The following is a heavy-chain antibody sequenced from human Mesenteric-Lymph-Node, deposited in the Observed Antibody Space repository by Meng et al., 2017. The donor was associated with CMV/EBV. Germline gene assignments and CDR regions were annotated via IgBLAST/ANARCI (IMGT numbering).Heavy chain of an antibody. Sequence: GESLKISCAASGFTFNNYAMSWVRQAPGKWLEWVATITRRAASSMYADSVKGRFTITRDNSKDTLYLEMDSLRVEDTAVYYCARGAGDQYYYAMDVWGQGTTVTVSS. D-gene: IGHD4-17*01. V-gene: IGHV3-23*01. J-gene: IGHJ6*02. CDR3: ARGAGDQYYYAMDV. CDR2: ITRRAASS. CDR1: GFTFNNYA.